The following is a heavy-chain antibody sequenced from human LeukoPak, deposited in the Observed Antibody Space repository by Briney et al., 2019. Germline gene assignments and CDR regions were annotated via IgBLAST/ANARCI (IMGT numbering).Heavy chain of an antibody. CDR3: AKVGLHSSSWSRHDAFDI. Sequence: GGSLRLSCAASGFTFSRYWMSWVRQAPGKGLEWVANIKHDGGEKYYVDSVKGRFTISRDNAKNSLYLQMNSLRAEDTAVYYCAKVGLHSSSWSRHDAFDIWGQGTMVTVSS. J-gene: IGHJ3*02. D-gene: IGHD6-13*01. CDR2: IKHDGGEK. CDR1: GFTFSRYW. V-gene: IGHV3-7*01.